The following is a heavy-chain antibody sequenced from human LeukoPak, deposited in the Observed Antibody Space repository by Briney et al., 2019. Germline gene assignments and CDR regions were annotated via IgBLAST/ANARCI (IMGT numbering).Heavy chain of an antibody. CDR2: IIPIFGTA. CDR3: ARDSLPTWDYGMDV. V-gene: IGHV1-69*13. Sequence: SVKVSCKASGGAFDSYVISWVRQAPGQGLEWMGGIIPIFGTANYAQKFQGRVTITADESTSTAYMELSSLRSEDTAVYYCARDSLPTWDYGMDVWGQGTTVTVSS. CDR1: GGAFDSYV. J-gene: IGHJ6*02. D-gene: IGHD1-1*01.